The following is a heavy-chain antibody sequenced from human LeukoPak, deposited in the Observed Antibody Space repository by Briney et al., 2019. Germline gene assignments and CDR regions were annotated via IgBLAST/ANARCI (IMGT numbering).Heavy chain of an antibody. J-gene: IGHJ5*02. V-gene: IGHV4-59*01. CDR2: IYYSGST. CDR1: GGSISSYY. D-gene: IGHD3-3*01. Sequence: ETLSLTCTVSGGSISSYYWSWIRQPPGKGLERIGYIYYSGSTNYNPSLKSRVTISVDTSKNQFSLKLSSVTAADTAVYYCASLVYDLVPWFDPWGQGTLVTVSS. CDR3: ASLVYDLVPWFDP.